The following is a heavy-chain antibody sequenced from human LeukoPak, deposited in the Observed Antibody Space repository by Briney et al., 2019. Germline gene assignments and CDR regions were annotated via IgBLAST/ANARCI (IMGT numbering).Heavy chain of an antibody. J-gene: IGHJ4*02. CDR3: ARVRVGATGLIDY. V-gene: IGHV3-33*01. D-gene: IGHD1-26*01. CDR1: GMTFSNYG. CDR2: IWYDGSNK. Sequence: QTGGSLRLSRVASGMTFSNYGMHWVRQAPGKGLEWVAFIWYDGSNKYYSDSVKGRFTISRDNSKNTLYLQMNSLRAEDTAVYYCARVRVGATGLIDYWGQGTLVTVSS.